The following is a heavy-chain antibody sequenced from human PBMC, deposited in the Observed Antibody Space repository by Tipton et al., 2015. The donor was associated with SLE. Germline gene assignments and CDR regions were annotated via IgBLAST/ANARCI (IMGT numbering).Heavy chain of an antibody. CDR1: GGSISSHY. V-gene: IGHV4-59*11. Sequence: TLSLTCTVSGGSISSHYLSWIRQPPGKGLEWIGYISYSETTNYNPSLKSRVTISVDTSKNQFSLKLRSVTAADTAVYYCARDPLVRSPGAGGFFDLWGHGTLVTVSS. D-gene: IGHD3-16*02. J-gene: IGHJ4*01. CDR2: ISYSETT. CDR3: ARDPLVRSPGAGGFFDL.